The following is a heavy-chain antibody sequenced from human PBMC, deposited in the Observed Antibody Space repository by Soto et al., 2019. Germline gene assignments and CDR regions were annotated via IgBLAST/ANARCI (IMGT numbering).Heavy chain of an antibody. CDR1: GGSISNYY. D-gene: IGHD4-17*01. V-gene: IGHV4-4*07. Sequence: PSEPLSLSCTGSGGSISNYYWTWIRQPAGKGLEWIGRMYTSGSTNYSPSLKSRVTMSVDTSKNQFSLKLSSVTAEDTAVYYCAREGYSDNYSGHYTLHVWGQGTTVSVYS. J-gene: IGHJ6*02. CDR2: MYTSGST. CDR3: AREGYSDNYSGHYTLHV.